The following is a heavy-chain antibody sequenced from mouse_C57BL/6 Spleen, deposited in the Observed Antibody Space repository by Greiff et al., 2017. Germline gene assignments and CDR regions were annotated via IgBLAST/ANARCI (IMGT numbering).Heavy chain of an antibody. J-gene: IGHJ2*01. CDR2: IDPTDSET. Sequence: QVQLQQPGAELVRPGSSVKLSCKASGYTFTSYWMHWVKQRPIQGLEWIGNIDPTDSETNYNQKFKGKATLTVDKSSSTAYMQLTSLKSEDSAVYYCARYDFDYWGQGTTLTVSA. D-gene: IGHD2-3*01. V-gene: IGHV1-52*01. CDR1: GYTFTSYW. CDR3: ARYDFDY.